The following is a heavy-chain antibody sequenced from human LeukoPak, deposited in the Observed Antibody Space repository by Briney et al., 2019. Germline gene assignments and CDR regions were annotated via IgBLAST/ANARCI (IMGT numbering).Heavy chain of an antibody. CDR1: GFNFSGSA. CDR3: ARVKYGDYVYYFDY. D-gene: IGHD4-17*01. V-gene: IGHV3-73*01. J-gene: IGHJ4*02. Sequence: GGSLRLSCAVSGFNFSGSAIHWVRQASGKGLEWVGRIRSKTHNYATTYAASLKGRFTISRDDSKNTTYLQMSSLKTDDTALYHCARVKYGDYVYYFDYWGQGTLVTVSS. CDR2: IRSKTHNYAT.